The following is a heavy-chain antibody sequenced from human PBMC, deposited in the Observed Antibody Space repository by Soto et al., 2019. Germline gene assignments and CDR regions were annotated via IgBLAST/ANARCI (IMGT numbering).Heavy chain of an antibody. CDR2: ISHDGSNK. CDR1: GFTFSSYG. Sequence: QVQLVESGGGVVQPGRSLRLSCAASGFTFSSYGMHWVRQAPGKGLEWVAVISHDGSNKYYADSVKGRFTISRDNSKNTLYLQMNSLRAEDTAVYYCAKQYFRHWGQGTLVTVSS. CDR3: AKQYFRH. J-gene: IGHJ1*01. V-gene: IGHV3-30*18.